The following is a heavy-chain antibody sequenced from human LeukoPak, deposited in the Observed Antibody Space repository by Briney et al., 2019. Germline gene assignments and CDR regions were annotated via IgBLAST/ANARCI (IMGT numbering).Heavy chain of an antibody. V-gene: IGHV1-69*13. CDR3: ARGGWFGELLHFDY. CDR1: GGTFSSYA. Sequence: ASVKVSCKASGGTFSSYAISWVRQAPGQGLEWMGGIIPIFGTANYAQKFQGRVTITADESTSTAYMELSSLGSEDTAVYYCARGGWFGELLHFDYWGQGTLVTVSS. J-gene: IGHJ4*02. D-gene: IGHD3-10*01. CDR2: IIPIFGTA.